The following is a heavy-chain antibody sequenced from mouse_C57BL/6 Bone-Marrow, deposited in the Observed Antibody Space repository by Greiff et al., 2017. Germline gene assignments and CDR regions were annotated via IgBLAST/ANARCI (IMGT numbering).Heavy chain of an antibody. CDR1: GFNIKDDY. CDR3: TRIAF. V-gene: IGHV14-4*01. Sequence: VHVKQSGAELVRPGASVKLSCTASGFNIKDDYMNWVKQRPEQGLEWIGWIDPENGDTEYASKFQGKATITVDTSSNTAYLQLSSLTSEDTAFYYCTRIAFWGQGTLVPVSA. CDR2: IDPENGDT. J-gene: IGHJ3*01.